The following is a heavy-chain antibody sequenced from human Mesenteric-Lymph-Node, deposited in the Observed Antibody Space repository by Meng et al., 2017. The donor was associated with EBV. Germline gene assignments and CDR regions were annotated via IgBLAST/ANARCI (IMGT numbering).Heavy chain of an antibody. V-gene: IGHV4-39*07. CDR2: VSYSVTT. CDR3: AGRGFYTLFDY. CDR1: GGLISIGGVY. J-gene: IGHJ4*02. D-gene: IGHD3-3*01. Sequence: LRMLESGPGLWWPSRTLSPTCTVAGGLISIGGVYWGWIRQPPGKGLEWIGRVSYSVTTSYNPSLRSRVTISADTSKNQFSLRLTSLTAADTAIYYCAGRGFYTLFDYWGQGTLVTVSS.